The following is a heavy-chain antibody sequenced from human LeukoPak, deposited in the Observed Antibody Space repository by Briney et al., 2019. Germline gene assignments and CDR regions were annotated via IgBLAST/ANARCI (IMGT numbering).Heavy chain of an antibody. CDR2: INHSGST. D-gene: IGHD5-18*01. J-gene: IGHJ4*02. V-gene: IGHV4-34*01. CDR3: ARARIQLWSRVFDY. CDR1: GGSFSGYY. Sequence: PSETLSLTCAVYGGSFSGYYWSWIRQPPGKGLEWIGEINHSGSTNYNPSLKSRVTISVDTSKNQFSLKLSSVTAADTAVYYCARARIQLWSRVFDYWGQGTLVTVSS.